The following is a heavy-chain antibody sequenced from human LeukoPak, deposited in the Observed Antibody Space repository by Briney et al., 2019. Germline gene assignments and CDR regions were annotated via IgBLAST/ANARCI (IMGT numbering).Heavy chain of an antibody. J-gene: IGHJ5*02. V-gene: IGHV4-59*01. D-gene: IGHD3-10*01. CDR1: GGSISSYY. CDR2: IYYSGST. Sequence: SETLSLTCTVSGGSISSYYWSWIRQPPGKGLEWIGYIYYSGSTNYNPSLKSRVTISVDTSKNQFSLKLRSVTAADTAVYYCARDYYGRFDPWGQGTLVTVSS. CDR3: ARDYYGRFDP.